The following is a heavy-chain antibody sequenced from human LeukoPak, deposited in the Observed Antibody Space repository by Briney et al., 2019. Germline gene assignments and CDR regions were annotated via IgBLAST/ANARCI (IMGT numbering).Heavy chain of an antibody. D-gene: IGHD3-9*01. CDR1: GYSFTSYW. CDR2: IYPGDSDT. V-gene: IGHV5-51*01. Sequence: GESLKISCKGSGYSFTSYWIGWVRQMPGKGLEWMGIIYPGDSDTRYSPSFQGQVTISADKSITTAYLQWSSLKASDTAMYYCARQSRYFDWLIDYWGQGTLVTVSS. J-gene: IGHJ4*02. CDR3: ARQSRYFDWLIDY.